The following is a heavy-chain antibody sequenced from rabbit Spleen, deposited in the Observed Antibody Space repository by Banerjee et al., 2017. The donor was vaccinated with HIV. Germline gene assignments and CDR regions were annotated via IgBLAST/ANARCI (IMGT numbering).Heavy chain of an antibody. CDR1: GVSLNDKDV. CDR2: INIATGKS. V-gene: IGHV1S45*01. D-gene: IGHD7-1*01. J-gene: IGHJ6*01. CDR3: ARDLVTAIGWNFAL. Sequence: EQLEESGGGLVKSEGSLTLTCKASGVSLNDKDVMCWVRQAPGKGLEWIACINIATGKSVYASWVSGRFIMSRTSSTTVTLQMTSLTAADTATYFCARDLVTAIGWNFALWGQGTLVTVS.